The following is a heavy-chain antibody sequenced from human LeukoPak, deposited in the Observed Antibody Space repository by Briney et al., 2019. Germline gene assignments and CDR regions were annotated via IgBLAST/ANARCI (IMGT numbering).Heavy chain of an antibody. D-gene: IGHD5-18*01. J-gene: IGHJ4*02. CDR2: IIPIFGTA. V-gene: IGHV1-69*01. CDR3: ARGEPTARLWPY. CDR1: GGTFSSYA. Sequence: SVKVSCKASGGTFSSYAISWVRQAPGQGREWMGGIIPIFGTANYAQKFQGRVTITADESTSTAYMELSSLRSEDTAVYYCARGEPTARLWPYWGQGTLVTVSS.